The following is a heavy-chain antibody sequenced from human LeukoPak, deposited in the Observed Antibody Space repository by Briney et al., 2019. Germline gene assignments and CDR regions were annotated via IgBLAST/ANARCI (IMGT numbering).Heavy chain of an antibody. Sequence: WGYLTLSCAASGFTVSSNYMIWVRHAPGKGLEWGSVIYSGGRTYYPDSVKGRFTISRDNSKNTLYLQMNSLSAEDTDVYYCATTSSGRYFDWLFTTQADYYYGMDVWGQGTTVTVSS. V-gene: IGHV3-53*01. J-gene: IGHJ6*02. CDR2: IYSGGRT. D-gene: IGHD3-9*01. CDR1: GFTVSSNY. CDR3: ATTSSGRYFDWLFTTQADYYYGMDV.